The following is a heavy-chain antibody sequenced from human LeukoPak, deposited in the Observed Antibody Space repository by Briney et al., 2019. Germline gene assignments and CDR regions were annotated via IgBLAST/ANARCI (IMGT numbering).Heavy chain of an antibody. J-gene: IGHJ3*02. D-gene: IGHD3-22*01. Sequence: QPGGSLRLSCAASGFTFSSYAMSWVRQAPGKGLEWVSAISGSGGSTYYADSVKGRFTISRDNSKNTLYLQMNSLRAEDTAVYYCAKGEFYDSSGYYLGAFDIWGQGTMVTVSS. V-gene: IGHV3-23*01. CDR2: ISGSGGST. CDR1: GFTFSSYA. CDR3: AKGEFYDSSGYYLGAFDI.